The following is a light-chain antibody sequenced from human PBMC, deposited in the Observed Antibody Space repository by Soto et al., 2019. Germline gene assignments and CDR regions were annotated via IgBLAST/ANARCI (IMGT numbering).Light chain of an antibody. CDR1: QSVGSN. CDR3: QQYNNWPRT. J-gene: IGKJ1*01. CDR2: GAS. Sequence: EIVMTHSPATLSVSPGERATLSCRASQSVGSNLAWYQQKPGQAPRLLIYGASTRATGIAARFSGSGSGTEFTLTISSLQSEDFAVYYCQQYNNWPRTFGQGTKV. V-gene: IGKV3-15*01.